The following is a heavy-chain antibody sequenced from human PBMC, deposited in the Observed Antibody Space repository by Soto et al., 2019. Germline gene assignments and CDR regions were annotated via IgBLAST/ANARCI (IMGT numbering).Heavy chain of an antibody. D-gene: IGHD4-17*01. V-gene: IGHV1-18*01. Sequence: ASVKVSCKASGYTFTSYGISWVRQAPGQGLEWMGWISAYNGNTNYAQKLQGRVTMTTDTSTSTAYMELSSLRSEDTAVYYCASGARDYGDYPMPYYYYGMDVWGQGTTVTVSS. CDR3: ASGARDYGDYPMPYYYYGMDV. J-gene: IGHJ6*02. CDR2: ISAYNGNT. CDR1: GYTFTSYG.